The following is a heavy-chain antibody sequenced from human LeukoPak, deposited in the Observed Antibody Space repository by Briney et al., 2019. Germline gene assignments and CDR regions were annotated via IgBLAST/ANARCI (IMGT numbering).Heavy chain of an antibody. V-gene: IGHV3-23*01. D-gene: IGHD6-19*01. CDR3: VKGTISSGWYTYFDY. J-gene: IGHJ4*02. CDR2: ISGSGGST. CDR1: GFTFSSYA. Sequence: PGGSLRLSCAASGFTFSSYAMSWVRQAPGKGLEWVSAISGSGGSTYYADSVKGRFTISRDNSKNTLYLQMSSLRAEDTAVYYCVKGTISSGWYTYFDYWGQGTLVTVSS.